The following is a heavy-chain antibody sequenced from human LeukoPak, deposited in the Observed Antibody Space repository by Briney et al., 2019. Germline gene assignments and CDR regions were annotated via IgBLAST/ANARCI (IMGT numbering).Heavy chain of an antibody. J-gene: IGHJ4*02. D-gene: IGHD3-22*01. CDR2: INPDDSDA. CDR3: ARAWLFDF. CDR1: GYSFTTYW. V-gene: IGHV5-51*01. Sequence: GESLKISCKASGYSFTTYWIGWVRQMPGKGLEWVGIINPDDSDARYSPSFQGQVIISADKSISTAYLQWSSLKASDTAMYYCARAWLFDFWGQGTLVTVSS.